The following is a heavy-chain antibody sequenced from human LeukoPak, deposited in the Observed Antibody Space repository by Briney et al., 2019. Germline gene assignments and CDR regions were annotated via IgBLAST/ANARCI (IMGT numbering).Heavy chain of an antibody. V-gene: IGHV3-48*02. Sequence: GGSLRLSCAASGFTFSSYGMHWVRQAPGKGLEWVSYISSSSSTIYYADSVKGRFTISRDNAKNSLYLQMNSLRDEDTAVYYCARGYCSSTSCYTWADYWGQGTLVTVSS. D-gene: IGHD2-2*02. CDR3: ARGYCSSTSCYTWADY. J-gene: IGHJ4*02. CDR1: GFTFSSYG. CDR2: ISSSSSTI.